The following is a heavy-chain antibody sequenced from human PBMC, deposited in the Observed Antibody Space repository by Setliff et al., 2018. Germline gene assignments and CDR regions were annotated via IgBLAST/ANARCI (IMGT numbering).Heavy chain of an antibody. CDR2: ISAYNGKT. CDR1: GYTFTSYG. Sequence: GASVKVSCKASGYTFTSYGFSWVRQAPGQGLEWMGWISAYNGKTKYAQKFQGRVTITADESTTTVYMELSSLTSEDTAMYYCARDPRDVYRRGGDCWGPGTLVTVSS. CDR3: ARDPRDVYRRGGDC. D-gene: IGHD4-4*01. V-gene: IGHV1-18*01. J-gene: IGHJ4*02.